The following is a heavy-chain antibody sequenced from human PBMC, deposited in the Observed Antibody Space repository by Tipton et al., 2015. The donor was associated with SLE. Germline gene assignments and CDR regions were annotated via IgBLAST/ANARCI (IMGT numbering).Heavy chain of an antibody. D-gene: IGHD3-3*01. Sequence: TLSLTCAVYGGSFSGYYRSWIRQPPGKGLEWIGEINHSGSTNHNPSLKSRVTISVDTSKNQFSLKLSSVTAADTAVYYCARGPYYDFWSGYAPVMGYFQHWGQGTLVTVSS. CDR1: GGSFSGYY. CDR3: ARGPYYDFWSGYAPVMGYFQH. CDR2: INHSGST. V-gene: IGHV4-34*01. J-gene: IGHJ1*01.